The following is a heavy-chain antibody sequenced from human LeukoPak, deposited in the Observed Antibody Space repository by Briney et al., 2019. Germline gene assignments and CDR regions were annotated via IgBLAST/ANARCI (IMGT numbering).Heavy chain of an antibody. Sequence: SETLSLTCTVSGGSISSYYWSWIRQPPGKGLERIGYIYYSGSTNYNPSLKSRVTISVDTSKNQFSLKLSSVTAADTAVYYCARVIAARPLNAFDIWGQGTMVTVSS. D-gene: IGHD6-6*01. J-gene: IGHJ3*02. CDR3: ARVIAARPLNAFDI. CDR1: GGSISSYY. CDR2: IYYSGST. V-gene: IGHV4-59*01.